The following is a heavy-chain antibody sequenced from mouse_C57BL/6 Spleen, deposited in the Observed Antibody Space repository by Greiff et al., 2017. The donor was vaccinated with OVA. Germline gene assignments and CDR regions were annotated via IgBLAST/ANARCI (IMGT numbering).Heavy chain of an antibody. D-gene: IGHD4-1*01. V-gene: IGHV1-50*01. CDR2: IDPSDSYT. CDR3: ARAGTWGADY. CDR1: GYTFTSYW. J-gene: IGHJ2*01. Sequence: QVQLQQPGAELVKPGASVKLSCKASGYTFTSYWMQWVKQRPGQGLEWIGEIDPSDSYTNYNQKFKGKATLTVDTSSSTAYMQLSSLTSEDSAVYYCARAGTWGADYWGQGTTLTVSS.